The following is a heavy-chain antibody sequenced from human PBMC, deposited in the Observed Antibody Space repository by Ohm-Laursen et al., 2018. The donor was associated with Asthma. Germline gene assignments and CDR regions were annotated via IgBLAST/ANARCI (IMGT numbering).Heavy chain of an antibody. CDR2: ISGGGGST. J-gene: IGHJ4*02. D-gene: IGHD1-26*01. CDR1: GFTFSSYA. CDR3: ARVVGGSSFDY. V-gene: IGHV3-23*01. Sequence: SLRLSCTASGFTFSSYAMNWVRQSPGKGLEWVSAISGGGGSTDYADSVRARFTISRDNSKNTLYLQMNSLRAEDTAVYYCARVVGGSSFDYWGQGTLVTVSS.